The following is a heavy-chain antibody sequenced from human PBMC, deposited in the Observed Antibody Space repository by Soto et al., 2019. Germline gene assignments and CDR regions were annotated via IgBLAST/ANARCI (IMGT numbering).Heavy chain of an antibody. J-gene: IGHJ4*02. CDR1: YGSISVSNVF. CDR3: AGGRDYDY. V-gene: IGHV4-39*01. Sequence: SETLSLTCTVSYGSISVSNVFWGWVRQPPGKGLEWIGNIDYSGTAYFNPSLGTRVTFPVDTSKNQFSLTLYSVTAADTAVYYCAGGRDYDYWGQGTLVTVSS. CDR2: IDYSGTA. D-gene: IGHD1-26*01.